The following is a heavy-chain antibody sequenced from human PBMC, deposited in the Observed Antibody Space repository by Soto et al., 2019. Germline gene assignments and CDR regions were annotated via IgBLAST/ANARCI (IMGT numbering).Heavy chain of an antibody. Sequence: PSETLSLTCAVYGGYFSGYYWSWIRQPPGKGLEWIGYIYYSGGTYYNPSLKSRVTISVDTSKNQFSLKLSSVTAADTAVYYCARDFRGVVPAAFSYHWFDPWGQGTLVTVSS. CDR1: GGYFSGYY. CDR2: IYYSGGT. V-gene: IGHV4-30-4*08. CDR3: ARDFRGVVPAAFSYHWFDP. J-gene: IGHJ5*02. D-gene: IGHD2-2*01.